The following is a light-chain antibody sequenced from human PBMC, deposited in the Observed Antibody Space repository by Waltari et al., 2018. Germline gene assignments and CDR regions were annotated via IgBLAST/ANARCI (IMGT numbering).Light chain of an antibody. Sequence: QSALTQPAPVSGSPGQSITVSCTGTSSDVGSYNLFSWYQHHPPKAPKLMIYGVSKRPSGVSNRFSGSKSGNTASLTISGLQPEDEADYYCCSYAGANTYVFGSGTKVTVL. CDR3: CSYAGANTYV. CDR1: SSDVGSYNL. CDR2: GVS. J-gene: IGLJ1*01. V-gene: IGLV2-23*02.